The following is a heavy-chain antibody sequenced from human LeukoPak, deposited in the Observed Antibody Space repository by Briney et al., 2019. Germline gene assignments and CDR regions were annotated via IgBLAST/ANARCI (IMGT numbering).Heavy chain of an antibody. D-gene: IGHD6-13*01. V-gene: IGHV3-15*01. CDR2: IKSKTDGGTT. Sequence: GGSLRLSCAASGFTFSNAWMSWVRQAPGKGLEWVGRIKSKTDGGTTDYAAPVKGRFTISRDDSKNTLYLQINSLKTEDTAVYYCTTVGGGQQLVTDYWGQGTLVSVSS. CDR3: TTVGGGQQLVTDY. CDR1: GFTFSNAW. J-gene: IGHJ4*02.